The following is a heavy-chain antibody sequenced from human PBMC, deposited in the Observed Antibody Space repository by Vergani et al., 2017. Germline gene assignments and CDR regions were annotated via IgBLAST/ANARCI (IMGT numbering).Heavy chain of an antibody. D-gene: IGHD1-1*01. CDR2: IKNTGDST. V-gene: IGHV3-23*04. CDR3: GRGSDKYN. J-gene: IGHJ4*02. Sequence: VQLVESAGGVVQPGGSLRLSCVASGFTFSSHAMSWVRQGHGQGLEWVSSIKNTGDSTHYADSVKGRFTISRDNTKNTLYLQMNSLRVEDTAVYYCGRGSDKYNWGQGTLVAVAS. CDR1: GFTFSSHA.